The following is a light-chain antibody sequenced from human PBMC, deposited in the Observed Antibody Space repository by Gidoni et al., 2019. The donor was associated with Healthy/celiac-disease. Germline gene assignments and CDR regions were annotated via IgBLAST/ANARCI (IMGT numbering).Light chain of an antibody. V-gene: IGLV1-40*01. CDR2: VYR. CDR3: QSYDSSLSALYV. CDR1: SSNIGAGYD. Sequence: QPVLTQPPSVSGAPGQRVTISCTGSSSNIGAGYDVHWSQPLPGTAPTLLIYVYRHRPSWVPDRFSGSMSDPSASLSITGLQAEDEADYYCQSYDSSLSALYVFGTGTKVTVL. J-gene: IGLJ1*01.